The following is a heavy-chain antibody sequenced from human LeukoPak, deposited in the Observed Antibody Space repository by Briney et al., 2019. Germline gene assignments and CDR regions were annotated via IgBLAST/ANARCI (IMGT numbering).Heavy chain of an antibody. D-gene: IGHD3-22*01. CDR2: IYYSGST. J-gene: IGHJ5*02. Sequence: SETLSLTCTVSGGSISSGDYYWSWIRQPPGKGLEWIGYIYYSGSTYYNPSLKSRVAISVDTSKNQFSLKLSSVTAADTAVYYCARAYYYASSGYYTNWFDPWGQGTLVTVSS. V-gene: IGHV4-30-4*08. CDR1: GGSISSGDYY. CDR3: ARAYYYASSGYYTNWFDP.